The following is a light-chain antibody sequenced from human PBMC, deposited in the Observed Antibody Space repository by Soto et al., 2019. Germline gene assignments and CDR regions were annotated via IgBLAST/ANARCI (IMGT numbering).Light chain of an antibody. V-gene: IGKV1-5*03. J-gene: IGKJ1*01. CDR3: QHYNSYSEA. CDR2: KAS. CDR1: QTISSW. Sequence: DIQMTQSPSTLSGSVGDRVTSTCRASQTISSWLAWYQQKPGKAPKLLIYKASTLKSGVPSRFSGSGSGTEFTLTTSSLQPDDFATYYYQHYNSYSEAFGQGTKVDI.